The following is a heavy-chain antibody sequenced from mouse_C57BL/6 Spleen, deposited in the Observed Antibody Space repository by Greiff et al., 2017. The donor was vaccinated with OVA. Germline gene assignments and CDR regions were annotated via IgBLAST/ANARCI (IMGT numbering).Heavy chain of an antibody. CDR3: ARGPRWPPYAMDY. J-gene: IGHJ4*01. D-gene: IGHD2-3*01. CDR1: GYTFTSYW. V-gene: IGHV1-55*01. CDR2: IYPGSGST. Sequence: VQLQQPGAELVKPGASVKMSCKASGYTFTSYWITWVKQRPGQGLEWIGDIYPGSGSTNYNEKLKSKATLTVDTSSSTAYMQLSSLTSEDSAVYYCARGPRWPPYAMDYWGQGTSVTVSS.